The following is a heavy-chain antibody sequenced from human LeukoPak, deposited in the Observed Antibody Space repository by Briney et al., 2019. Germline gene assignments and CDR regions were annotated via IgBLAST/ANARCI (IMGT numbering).Heavy chain of an antibody. CDR1: GFTFTRHG. Sequence: GGSLRLSCAASGFTFTRHGIHWVRRAPGKGLEWVAFLRSDGNGKNYANSVKGRFTISSDNSQNMVFLQMNSLRPEDTAVYYCAKDVPNWAVDYWGQGTLVTVSS. CDR3: AKDVPNWAVDY. J-gene: IGHJ4*01. D-gene: IGHD7-27*01. CDR2: LRSDGNGK. V-gene: IGHV3-30*02.